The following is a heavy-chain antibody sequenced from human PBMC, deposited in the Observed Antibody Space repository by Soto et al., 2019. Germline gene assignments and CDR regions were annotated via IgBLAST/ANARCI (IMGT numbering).Heavy chain of an antibody. CDR1: GGTFSSYA. J-gene: IGHJ6*02. V-gene: IGHV1-2*04. Sequence: ASVKVSCKASGGTFSSYAISWVRQAPGQGLEWMGWINPNSGGTNYAQKFQGWVTMTRDTSISTAYMELSRLRSDDTAVYYCARVLAAAGPSDYYGMDVWGQGTTVTVSS. CDR2: INPNSGGT. D-gene: IGHD6-13*01. CDR3: ARVLAAAGPSDYYGMDV.